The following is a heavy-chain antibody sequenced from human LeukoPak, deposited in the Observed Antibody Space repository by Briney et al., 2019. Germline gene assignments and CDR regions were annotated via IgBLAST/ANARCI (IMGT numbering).Heavy chain of an antibody. D-gene: IGHD6-13*01. CDR1: GGSISSYY. V-gene: IGHV4-59*08. CDR2: IYHSGST. Sequence: PSETLSLTCTVSGGSISSYYWSWIRQPPGKGLEWIGSIYHSGSTYYNPSLKSRVTISVDTSKNQFSLKLSSVTADDTAMYYCARRGIAAAGTLFDYWGQGTLVTVSS. J-gene: IGHJ4*02. CDR3: ARRGIAAAGTLFDY.